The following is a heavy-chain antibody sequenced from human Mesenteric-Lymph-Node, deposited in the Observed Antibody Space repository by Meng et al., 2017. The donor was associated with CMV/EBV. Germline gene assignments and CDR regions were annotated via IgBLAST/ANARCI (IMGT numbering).Heavy chain of an antibody. CDR3: ARHQRWLKSEGGFNY. D-gene: IGHD4-23*01. J-gene: IGHJ4*02. V-gene: IGHV4-34*01. CDR2: INHSGST. Sequence: QCPQGVQGRLKPPGTLSLTSAVYGGSFSGYYWSWIRQPPGKGLEWIGEINHSGSTNYNPSLKSRVTISVDTSKNQFSLKLSSVTAADTAVYYCARHQRWLKSEGGFNYWGQGTLVTVSS. CDR1: GGSFSGYY.